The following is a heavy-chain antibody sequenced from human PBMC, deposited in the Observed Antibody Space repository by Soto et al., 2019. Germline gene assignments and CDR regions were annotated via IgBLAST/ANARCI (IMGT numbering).Heavy chain of an antibody. CDR3: TTHEEGAPWAGGFDS. CDR2: IRPGGDST. D-gene: IGHD1-26*01. J-gene: IGHJ5*01. Sequence: VGSLRLSCAASGFRFRTRAMSWVRQAPGKGLEWVASIRPGGDSTYYADSVKGRFAVSRDNSNVTLYLQMDSLRVEDTAIYYCTTHEEGAPWAGGFDSWGQGTLVTVSA. V-gene: IGHV3-23*01. CDR1: GFRFRTRA.